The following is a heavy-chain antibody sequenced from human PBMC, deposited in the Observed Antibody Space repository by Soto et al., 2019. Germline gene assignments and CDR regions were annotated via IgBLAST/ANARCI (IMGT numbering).Heavy chain of an antibody. Sequence: LSLTCTVSGGSINSGAYYWSWIRQHPGKGLEWIGYIYYSGSTYYNPSLKSRISMSVDTSQNQFSLKMSSVTAADTAVYYCARSALSGILLEFWGPGTMVTVSS. CDR3: ARSALSGILLEF. CDR2: IYYSGST. V-gene: IGHV4-31*03. CDR1: GGSINSGAYY. D-gene: IGHD3-3*01. J-gene: IGHJ4*02.